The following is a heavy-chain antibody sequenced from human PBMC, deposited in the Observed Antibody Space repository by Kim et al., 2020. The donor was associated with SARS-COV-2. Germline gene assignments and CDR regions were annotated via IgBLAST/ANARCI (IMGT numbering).Heavy chain of an antibody. Sequence: GGSLRLSCAASGFTFSSYGMHWVRQAPGKGLEWVAVITYDGSNIYYADSVKGRLTISRDNAKNTLYLQMNSLRAEDTAVYYCARDRKGHYLRRQDRY. D-gene: IGHD5-12*01. J-gene: IGHJ4*03. CDR3: ARDRKGHYLRRQDRY. CDR2: ITYDGSNI. V-gene: IGHV3-30*03. CDR1: GFTFSSYG.